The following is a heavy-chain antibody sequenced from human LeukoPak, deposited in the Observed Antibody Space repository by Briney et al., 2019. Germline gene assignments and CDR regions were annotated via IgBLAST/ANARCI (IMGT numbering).Heavy chain of an antibody. CDR3: ARGDGYNPEGFDY. V-gene: IGHV4-59*08. Sequence: SETLPLTCTVSGGSISSYYWSWIRQPPGKGLEWIGYIYYSGSTNYNPSLKSRVTISVDTSKNQFSLKLSSVTVADTAVYYCARGDGYNPEGFDYWGQGTLVTVSS. J-gene: IGHJ4*02. CDR2: IYYSGST. CDR1: GGSISSYY. D-gene: IGHD5-24*01.